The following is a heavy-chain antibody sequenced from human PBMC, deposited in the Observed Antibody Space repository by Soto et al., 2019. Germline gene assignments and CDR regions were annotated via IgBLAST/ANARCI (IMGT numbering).Heavy chain of an antibody. CDR2: ISYDGSNK. CDR3: ARSYDSSGYYFDY. J-gene: IGHJ4*02. V-gene: IGHV3-30-3*01. D-gene: IGHD3-22*01. CDR1: GFTFSSYA. Sequence: QVQLVESGGGGVQPGRSLRLSCAASGFTFSSYAMHWVRQAPGKGLEWVAVISYDGSNKYYADSVKGRFTISRDNSKNTLYLQMNSLRAEDTAVYYCARSYDSSGYYFDYWGQGTLVTVSS.